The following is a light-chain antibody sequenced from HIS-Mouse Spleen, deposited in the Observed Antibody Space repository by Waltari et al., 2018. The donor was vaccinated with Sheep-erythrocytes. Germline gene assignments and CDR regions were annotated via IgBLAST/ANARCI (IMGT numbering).Light chain of an antibody. CDR1: QSISSW. Sequence: DIQMTQSPSTLSASVGDRVTITCRASQSISSWLAWYQQKPGKAPKLLIYKASSLESGVPSRFSGSGSGTEFTLTISSLQPDAVATYYCQQYNSSLTFGTGTKVDIK. J-gene: IGKJ3*01. CDR2: KAS. CDR3: QQYNSSLT. V-gene: IGKV1-5*03.